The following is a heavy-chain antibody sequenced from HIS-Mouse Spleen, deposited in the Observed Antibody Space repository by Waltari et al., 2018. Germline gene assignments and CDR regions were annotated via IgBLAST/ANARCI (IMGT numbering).Heavy chain of an antibody. D-gene: IGHD6-6*01. CDR3: ARVYSSSWRGFDY. CDR1: GYSFTGHY. Sequence: QVQLVQFGAEVQKPGASVKVSCKASGYSFTGHYMHWVRQAPGQGLEWMGWINPNSGGTNYAQKFQGRVTMTRDTSISTAYMELSRLRSDDTAVYYCARVYSSSWRGFDYWGQGTLVTVSS. CDR2: INPNSGGT. J-gene: IGHJ4*02. V-gene: IGHV1-2*02.